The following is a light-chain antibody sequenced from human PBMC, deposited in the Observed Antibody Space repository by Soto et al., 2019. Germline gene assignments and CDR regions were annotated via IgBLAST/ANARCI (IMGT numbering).Light chain of an antibody. CDR2: GAS. V-gene: IGKV3-15*01. CDR3: QQYNNWTPTWT. J-gene: IGKJ1*01. CDR1: QSVSSN. Sequence: EIVMTQSPATLSVSPGERATLSYRANQSVSSNLAWYLQKPGHAPRLLIYGASTRATGILARFSGSGSGTEFTPTISSLQSEDFAVYYCQQYNNWTPTWTFGQGTKV.